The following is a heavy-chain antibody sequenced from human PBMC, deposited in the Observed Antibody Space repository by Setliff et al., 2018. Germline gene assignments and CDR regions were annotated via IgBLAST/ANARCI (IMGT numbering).Heavy chain of an antibody. CDR3: AREQWLDPPGYYYMDV. D-gene: IGHD6-19*01. Sequence: SETLSLTCTVSSGSISSYYWSWIRQPAGKGLEWIGHIYIGGSANYNPSLKSRVTMSMDTSKNQFSLKLNSVTAADMAVYYCAREQWLDPPGYYYMDVWAKGTTVTVSS. J-gene: IGHJ6*03. CDR1: SGSISSYY. CDR2: IYIGGSA. V-gene: IGHV4-4*07.